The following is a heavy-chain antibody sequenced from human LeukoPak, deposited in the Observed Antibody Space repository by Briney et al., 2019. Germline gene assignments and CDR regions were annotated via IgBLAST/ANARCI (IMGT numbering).Heavy chain of an antibody. Sequence: SVKVSCKASGGTFSSYAISWVRQAPGQGLEWMGRIIPIFGTANYAQKFQGRVTITADKSTSTAYMELSSLRSEDTAVYYCALGKSGDYFPWPLDYWGQGTLVTVSS. J-gene: IGHJ4*02. D-gene: IGHD4-17*01. V-gene: IGHV1-69*06. CDR2: IIPIFGTA. CDR3: ALGKSGDYFPWPLDY. CDR1: GGTFSSYA.